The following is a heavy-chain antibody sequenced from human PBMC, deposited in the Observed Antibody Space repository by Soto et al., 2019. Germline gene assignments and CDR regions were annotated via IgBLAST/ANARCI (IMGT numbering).Heavy chain of an antibody. J-gene: IGHJ3*02. CDR1: GFTFSSYS. V-gene: IGHV3-48*01. D-gene: IGHD4-17*01. CDR3: ARVTVTSDAFDI. CDR2: ISSSSSTI. Sequence: EVQLVESGGGLVQPGGSLRLSCAASGFTFSSYSMNWVRQAPGKGLEWVSYISSSSSTIHYADSVKGRFTISRDNAKNSLYLQMNSLRAEDTAVYYCARVTVTSDAFDIWGQGTMVTVSS.